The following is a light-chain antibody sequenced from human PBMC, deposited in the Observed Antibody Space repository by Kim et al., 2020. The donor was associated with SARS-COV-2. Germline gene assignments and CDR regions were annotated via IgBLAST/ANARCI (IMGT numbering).Light chain of an antibody. V-gene: IGKV3-11*01. CDR1: QTINSY. Sequence: LSPGERATLSRRASQTINSYLTWYQQKPGQAPRLLIYDASNRATGIPARFSGSGSGTDFTLTISSLEPEDFALYYCQQRSNWPLTFGGGTKVDIK. CDR2: DAS. CDR3: QQRSNWPLT. J-gene: IGKJ4*01.